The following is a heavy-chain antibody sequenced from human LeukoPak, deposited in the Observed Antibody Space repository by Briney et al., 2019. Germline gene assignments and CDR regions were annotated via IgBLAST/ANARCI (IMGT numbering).Heavy chain of an antibody. CDR2: IYYSGST. J-gene: IGHJ4*02. Sequence: SETLSLTCTVSGGSISSRSYYWGWIRQPPGKGLEWIGSIYYSGSTYYNPSLKSRVTISVDTSKNQFSLKLSSVTAADTAVYYCARHRGSILYGLGKRGPFDYWGQGTLVTVSS. CDR1: GGSISSRSYY. CDR3: ARHRGSILYGLGKRGPFDY. V-gene: IGHV4-39*01. D-gene: IGHD2-8*01.